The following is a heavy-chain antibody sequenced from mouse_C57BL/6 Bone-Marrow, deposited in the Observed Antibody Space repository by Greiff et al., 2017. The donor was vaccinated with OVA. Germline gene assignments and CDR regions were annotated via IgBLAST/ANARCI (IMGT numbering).Heavy chain of an antibody. Sequence: EVQLQQSGAELVKPGASVKLSCTASGFNIKDYYMHWVKQRTEQGLEWIGRIDPEDGETKYDPKFQGKATLTADPSSNTAYLQLSSLTSEDTAVYYCARGGYGSSYDWYFDVWGTGTTVTVSS. CDR3: ARGGYGSSYDWYFDV. CDR2: IDPEDGET. D-gene: IGHD1-1*01. CDR1: GFNIKDYY. V-gene: IGHV14-2*01. J-gene: IGHJ1*03.